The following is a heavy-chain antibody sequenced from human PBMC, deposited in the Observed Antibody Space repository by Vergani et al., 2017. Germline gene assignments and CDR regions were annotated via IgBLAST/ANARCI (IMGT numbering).Heavy chain of an antibody. J-gene: IGHJ6*03. Sequence: EVQVVESGGGLVQPGGSLRLSCAASGFRFSSSSMHWVRQAPGKGLEWLAYIRDSGSLQYYADSMKGRLVIDRDNAKNSVSLQLDSLKAEDTAVYYSARDLRDYGYLDVWGGGTTVTVSS. CDR2: IRDSGSLQ. CDR3: ARDLRDYGYLDV. CDR1: GFRFSSSS. D-gene: IGHD3-16*01. V-gene: IGHV3-48*01.